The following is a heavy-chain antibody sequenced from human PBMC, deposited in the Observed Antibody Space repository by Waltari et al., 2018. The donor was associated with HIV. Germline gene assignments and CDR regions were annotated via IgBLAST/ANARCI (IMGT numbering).Heavy chain of an antibody. J-gene: IGHJ4*02. V-gene: IGHV3-74*01. Sequence: EVQLVESGGGLVQPGGSLRLSCAASGFTFSSYWMHWVRQAPGKGLVWGSRIKSDRTITTDADSLEGRFTISRDNAKNTLFLQMNSLRAEDTSIYYCARDLVVLRYFDWLSTYFDYWGQGTLVTVSS. CDR3: ARDLVVLRYFDWLSTYFDY. CDR1: GFTFSSYW. D-gene: IGHD3-9*01. CDR2: IKSDRTIT.